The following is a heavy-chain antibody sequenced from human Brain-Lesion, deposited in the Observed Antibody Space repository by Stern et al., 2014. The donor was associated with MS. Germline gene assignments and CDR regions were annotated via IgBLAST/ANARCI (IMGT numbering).Heavy chain of an antibody. CDR3: ARHDSVPRPSQLYSARDRGPGYFDY. D-gene: IGHD1-26*01. CDR1: GGSISSSTYY. Sequence: VQLVESGPGLVKPSETLSLTCTVSGGSISSSTYYWAWIRQPPGKGLEWIGNIYYSGLTYYNPSLKRRVTISVDMSKNQFSLKLSSVTAADTAIYYCARHDSVPRPSQLYSARDRGPGYFDYWGQGTLVTVSS. J-gene: IGHJ4*02. V-gene: IGHV4-39*01. CDR2: IYYSGLT.